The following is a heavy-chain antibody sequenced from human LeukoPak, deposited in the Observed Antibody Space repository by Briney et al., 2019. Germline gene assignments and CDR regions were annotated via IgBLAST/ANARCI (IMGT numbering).Heavy chain of an antibody. CDR3: ARSTPTDLPSNWFDP. J-gene: IGHJ5*02. CDR2: IYTSGST. CDR1: GGSISSGSYY. V-gene: IGHV4-61*02. Sequence: SQTLSLTCTVSGGSISSGSYYWSWIRQTAGKGLEWIGRIYTSGSTNYNPSLKSRVTISVDTSKNHFSLKLSSVTAADTAVYYCARSTPTDLPSNWFDPWGQGTLVTVSS.